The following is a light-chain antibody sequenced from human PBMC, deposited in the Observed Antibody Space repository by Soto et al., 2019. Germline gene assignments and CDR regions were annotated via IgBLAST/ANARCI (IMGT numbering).Light chain of an antibody. J-gene: IGKJ4*01. Sequence: EFVLTQSPGTLSLSPGEGATLSSRASQGIGSTLAWYQHKPGQTPRLLIYDRSTRATGVPARFSGSRSATEFNLSVNSLQSEDFAVYYCQRYKNRPLTFGGGTKVE. CDR3: QRYKNRPLT. CDR1: QGIGST. V-gene: IGKV3-15*01. CDR2: DRS.